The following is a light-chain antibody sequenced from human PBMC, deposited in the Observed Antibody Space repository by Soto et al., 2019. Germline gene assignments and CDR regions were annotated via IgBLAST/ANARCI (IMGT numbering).Light chain of an antibody. CDR1: QSVSSN. CDR3: QQYNNWPRT. Sequence: EIVMTQAPATPFVSPGEKATPSLRACQSVSSNLAWFQQKPGQAPRLLIFDASARATGIPARFSGSGSGAEFTLTISSLQSEDFAVYYCQQYNNWPRTFGQGTKVDIK. V-gene: IGKV3-15*01. J-gene: IGKJ1*01. CDR2: DAS.